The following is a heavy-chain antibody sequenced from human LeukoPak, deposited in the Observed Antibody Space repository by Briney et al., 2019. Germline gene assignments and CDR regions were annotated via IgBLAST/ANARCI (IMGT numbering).Heavy chain of an antibody. D-gene: IGHD2-2*01. J-gene: IGHJ4*02. CDR2: IYTSGST. Sequence: SETLSLTCTVSGGSISSYYWSWIRQPAGKGLEWIGRIYTSGSTNYNPPLKSRVTMSVDTSKNQFSLKLSSVTAADTAVYYCARLGYQLLLYYFDYWGQGTLVTVSS. CDR3: ARLGYQLLLYYFDY. V-gene: IGHV4-4*07. CDR1: GGSISSYY.